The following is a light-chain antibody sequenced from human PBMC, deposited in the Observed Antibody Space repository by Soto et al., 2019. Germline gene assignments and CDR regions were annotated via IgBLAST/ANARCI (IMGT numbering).Light chain of an antibody. CDR3: AAWDDSLNAL. J-gene: IGLJ2*01. V-gene: IGLV1-44*01. CDR1: SSNIGSNT. CDR2: SNN. Sequence: QSVLTQPPSASGTPGQRVTISCSGSSSNIGSNTVNWYQQLPGTAPKLLLYSNNQRPSGVPDRFSGSKSGTSAYLAISGLQSEDEADYYCAAWDDSLNALFGGGTKLTVL.